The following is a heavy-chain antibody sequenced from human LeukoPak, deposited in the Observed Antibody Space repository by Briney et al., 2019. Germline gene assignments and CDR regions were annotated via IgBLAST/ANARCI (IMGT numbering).Heavy chain of an antibody. J-gene: IGHJ4*02. CDR2: IYYSGST. D-gene: IGHD5-12*01. Sequence: SETLSLTCTVSGGSISSYYWSWIRQPPGKGLEWIGYIYYSGSTNYNPSLKSRVTISVDTSKNQFSLTLSSVTAAGTAVYYCARRSGGYDDPFDYWGQGTLVTVSS. CDR3: ARRSGGYDDPFDY. CDR1: GGSISSYY. V-gene: IGHV4-59*08.